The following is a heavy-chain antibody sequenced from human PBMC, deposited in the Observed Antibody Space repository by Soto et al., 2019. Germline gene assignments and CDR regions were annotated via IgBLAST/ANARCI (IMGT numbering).Heavy chain of an antibody. CDR3: AGPLKTTVVTRNDYYYGMDV. J-gene: IGHJ6*02. D-gene: IGHD4-17*01. V-gene: IGHV1-69*13. Sequence: SVKVSCKASGGTFSSYAISWVRQAPGQGLEWMGGIIPIFGTANYAQKFQGRVTITADESTSTAYMELSSLRSEDTAVYYRAGPLKTTVVTRNDYYYGMDVWGQGTTVTVSS. CDR2: IIPIFGTA. CDR1: GGTFSSYA.